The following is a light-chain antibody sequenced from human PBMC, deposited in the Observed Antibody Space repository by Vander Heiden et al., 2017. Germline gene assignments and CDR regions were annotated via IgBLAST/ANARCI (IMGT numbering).Light chain of an antibody. CDR3: QQDKRRGT. CDR2: KAS. V-gene: IGKV1-5*03. CDR1: QSISSW. J-gene: IGKJ1*01. Sequence: DIQMTQSPSTLTASVGDRVTITYPASQSISSWLAWYQQKPGKATKLLIYKASSFASGVPSRFSGSGSGTEFTLTISRLQPDDFATYYCQQDKRRGTFGQRTKVEIK.